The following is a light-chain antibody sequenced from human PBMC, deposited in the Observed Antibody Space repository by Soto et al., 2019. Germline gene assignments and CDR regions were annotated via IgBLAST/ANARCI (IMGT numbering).Light chain of an antibody. V-gene: IGLV2-11*01. Sequence: QSALTQPRSVSGSPGQSVTISCTGTSSDVGGYNYVSWYQQHPGKAPKLMIYDVSKRPSGVPDRFSGSKSGNTASRTISGRQAEEEADYSCCSYAGSYTLVVFGGGTKLTVL. CDR2: DVS. CDR3: CSYAGSYTLVV. J-gene: IGLJ2*01. CDR1: SSDVGGYNY.